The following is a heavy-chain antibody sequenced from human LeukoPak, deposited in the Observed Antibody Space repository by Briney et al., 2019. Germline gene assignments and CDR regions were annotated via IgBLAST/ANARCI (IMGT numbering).Heavy chain of an antibody. J-gene: IGHJ3*02. CDR1: GYTFTGYY. CDR2: INPNSGGT. CDR3: ARLRITMSGAFDI. Sequence: GASVKVSCKASGYTFTGYYMHWVRQAPGQGLEWMGWINPNSGGTNYAQKFQGRVTMTRDTSISIAYMELSRLRSDDTAVYYCARLRITMSGAFDIWGQGTMVTVSS. V-gene: IGHV1-2*02. D-gene: IGHD3-22*01.